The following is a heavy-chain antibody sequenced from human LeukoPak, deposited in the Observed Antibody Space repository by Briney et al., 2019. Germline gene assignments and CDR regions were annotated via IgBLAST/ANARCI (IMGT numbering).Heavy chain of an antibody. J-gene: IGHJ6*03. CDR3: ARSPHCSSTSCSWYYYMDV. V-gene: IGHV4-4*02. Sequence: PSETLSLTCAVSGGSISSSNWWSWVRQPPGKGLEWIGEIYHSGSTNYNPSLKSRVTISVDTSKNQFSLKLSSVTAADTAVYYCARSPHCSSTSCSWYYYMDVWGKGTTVTVSS. CDR1: GGSISSSNW. CDR2: IYHSGST. D-gene: IGHD2-2*01.